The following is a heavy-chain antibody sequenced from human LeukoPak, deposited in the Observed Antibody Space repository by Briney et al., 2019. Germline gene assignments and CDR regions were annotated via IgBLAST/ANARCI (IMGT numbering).Heavy chain of an antibody. CDR2: ISSSSSFI. CDR3: ASTYYYDSSGYSPEH. D-gene: IGHD3-22*01. Sequence: GGSLRLSCAASGFTFSSYSMNWVRQAPGKGLEWVSSISSSSSFIYYADSLKGRFTISRDNAKNSLYLQMNSLRAEDTAVYYCASTYYYDSSGYSPEHWGQGTLVTVSS. V-gene: IGHV3-21*01. J-gene: IGHJ1*01. CDR1: GFTFSSYS.